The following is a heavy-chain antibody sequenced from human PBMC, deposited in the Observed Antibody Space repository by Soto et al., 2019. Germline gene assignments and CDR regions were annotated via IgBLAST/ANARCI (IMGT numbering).Heavy chain of an antibody. Sequence: QVQLVQSGAEVKKPGASVKVSCKASGYTFIHYYIHWVRQAPGQGLEWMAIINPNGGSTNYAQKFQGRVTVTSDTSTSTVSMELISLGSDDTAVYFCARSLLQGDFWGQGTLVTVSS. CDR2: INPNGGST. CDR1: GYTFIHYY. CDR3: ARSLLQGDF. V-gene: IGHV1-46*01. J-gene: IGHJ4*02. D-gene: IGHD2-21*01.